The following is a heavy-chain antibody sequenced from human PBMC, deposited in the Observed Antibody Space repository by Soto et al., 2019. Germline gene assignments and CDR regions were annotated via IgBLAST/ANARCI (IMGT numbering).Heavy chain of an antibody. CDR3: ARSKERSRVYDFWSGYYRGNWLDP. V-gene: IGHV4-31*03. CDR2: IYYSGST. J-gene: IGHJ5*02. Sequence: PSETLSLTCTVSGGSISSGGYYWSWIRQHPGKGLEWIGYIYYSGSTYYNPSLKSRVTISVDTSKNQFSLKLSSVTAADTAVYYCARSKERSRVYDFWSGYYRGNWLDPWGQGTLVTVSS. D-gene: IGHD3-3*01. CDR1: GGSISSGGYY.